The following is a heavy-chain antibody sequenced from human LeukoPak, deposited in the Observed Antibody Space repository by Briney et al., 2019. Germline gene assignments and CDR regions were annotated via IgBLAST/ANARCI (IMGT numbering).Heavy chain of an antibody. V-gene: IGHV3-53*01. CDR3: ARVGVGAQLNCYFDY. D-gene: IGHD1-26*01. J-gene: IGHJ4*02. CDR1: GFTVSSNY. CDR2: IYSGGST. Sequence: PGGSLRLSCAASGFTVSSNYMSWDRQAPGKGLEWVSVIYSGGSTYYADSVKGRFTISRDNSKNTLYLQMNSLRAEDTAVYYCARVGVGAQLNCYFDYWGQGTLVTVSS.